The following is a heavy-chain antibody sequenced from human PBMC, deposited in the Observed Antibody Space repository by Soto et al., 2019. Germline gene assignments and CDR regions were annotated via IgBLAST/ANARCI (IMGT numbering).Heavy chain of an antibody. CDR1: GFTFSSYD. CDR2: IGTAGDT. D-gene: IGHD3-3*01. V-gene: IGHV3-13*01. J-gene: IGHJ2*01. CDR3: ARGRYDFWSGYSERYFDL. Sequence: EVQLVESGGGLVQPGGSLRLSCAASGFTFSSYDMHWVRQATGKGLEWVSAIGTAGDTYYPGCVKGRFTISRENAKNSLYLQMNSQRAGDTAVYYCARGRYDFWSGYSERYFDLWGRGTLVTVSS.